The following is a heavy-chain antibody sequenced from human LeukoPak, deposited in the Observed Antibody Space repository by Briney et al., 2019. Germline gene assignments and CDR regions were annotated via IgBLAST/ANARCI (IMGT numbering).Heavy chain of an antibody. Sequence: AGGSLRLSCAASGFTFSSYWMSWVRQAPGKGLEWVANIKQDGSERKYVDSVKGRFTISRDNAENSLYLQMNSLRVEDTAMYYCARDLDSSSWWNWFDLWGQGTLVTVSS. J-gene: IGHJ5*02. CDR3: ARDLDSSSWWNWFDL. V-gene: IGHV3-7*01. CDR1: GFTFSSYW. CDR2: IKQDGSER. D-gene: IGHD6-13*01.